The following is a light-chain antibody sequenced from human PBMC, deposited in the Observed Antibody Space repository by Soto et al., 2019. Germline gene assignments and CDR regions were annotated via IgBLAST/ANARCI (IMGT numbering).Light chain of an antibody. CDR2: QTS. CDR3: QQYHIYQT. V-gene: IGKV1-5*03. J-gene: IGKJ1*01. CDR1: QSIQHW. Sequence: DVQMTQSPSTPFASVGDRGTITCRASQSIQHWLAWYQQKPGKAPKVLIHQTSILLSGVPSRFSGSGSETEFSLTISGLQPDDSATYFCQQYHIYQTFGQGTKVDIK.